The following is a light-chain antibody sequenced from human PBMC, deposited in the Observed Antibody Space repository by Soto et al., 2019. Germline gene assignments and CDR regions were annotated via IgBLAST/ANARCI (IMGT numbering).Light chain of an antibody. V-gene: IGKV3-11*01. CDR3: QQRSNWHIT. CDR2: DAS. J-gene: IGKJ4*01. CDR1: QSVSSY. Sequence: EIVLTQSPATLSLSPGERATLSCRASQSVSSYLAWYQQKPGQAPRLLIYDASNRATGIPARFSGRGSGTDSTLTISSTEPEDLAVYYCQQRSNWHITFGGGTKVEIK.